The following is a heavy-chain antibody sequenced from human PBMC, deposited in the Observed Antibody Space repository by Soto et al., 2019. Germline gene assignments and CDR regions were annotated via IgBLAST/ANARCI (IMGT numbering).Heavy chain of an antibody. CDR1: GFTFSNFA. D-gene: IGHD6-19*01. CDR2: ISGSGTST. J-gene: IGHJ4*02. V-gene: IGHV3-23*01. CDR3: AKDRKSGSGWYWDY. Sequence: GGSLRLSCAAAGFTFSNFAMSWVRQAPGKGLEWVSAISGSGTSTYDADSVKGRFSISRDNSKNTLYLQMNSLRAEDTAVYYCAKDRKSGSGWYWDYWGQGTLVTVSS.